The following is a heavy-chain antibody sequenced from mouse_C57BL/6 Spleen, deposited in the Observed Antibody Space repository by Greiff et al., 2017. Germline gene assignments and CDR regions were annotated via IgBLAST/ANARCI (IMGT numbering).Heavy chain of an antibody. Sequence: VQLQQPGAELVKPGASVSLSCKASGYTFTSYWMHWVKQRPGQGLVWIGMIHPNSGSTNYNEKFKSKATLTVDKSSSTAYMQLSSLTSEESAVYYCARGGIIYGNDEYYAMDYWGQGTSVTVSS. CDR1: GYTFTSYW. CDR2: IHPNSGST. J-gene: IGHJ4*01. V-gene: IGHV1-64*01. D-gene: IGHD2-2*01. CDR3: ARGGIIYGNDEYYAMDY.